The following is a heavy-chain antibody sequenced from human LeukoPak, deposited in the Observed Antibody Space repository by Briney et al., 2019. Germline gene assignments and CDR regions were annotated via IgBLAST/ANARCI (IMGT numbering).Heavy chain of an antibody. V-gene: IGHV1-2*02. CDR1: GYTFTGYY. D-gene: IGHD2-2*01. CDR2: INPNSGGT. J-gene: IGHJ6*03. CDR3: ARRYCSSTSCYGEMGDYYYYYYMDV. Sequence: GASVKVSCKASGYTFTGYYMHWVRQAPGQGLEWMGWINPNSGGTNYAQKFQGRVTMTRDTSIGTAYMELSRLRSDDTAVYYCARRYCSSTSCYGEMGDYYYYYYMDVWGKGTTVTVSS.